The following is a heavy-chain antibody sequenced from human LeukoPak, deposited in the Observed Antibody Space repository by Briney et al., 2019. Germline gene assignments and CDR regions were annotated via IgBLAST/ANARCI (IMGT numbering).Heavy chain of an antibody. D-gene: IGHD3-22*01. V-gene: IGHV5-51*01. CDR3: ARLPNYYDSSGYYLLRLDY. CDR2: IYPGDSDT. J-gene: IGHJ4*02. CDR1: GYSFTSYW. Sequence: GESLKISCKGSGYSFTSYWIGWVRQMPGKGLEWMGIIYPGDSDTRYSPSFQGQVTISADKSISTAYLQWSSLKASDTAMYYCARLPNYYDSSGYYLLRLDYWGQGTLVTVSS.